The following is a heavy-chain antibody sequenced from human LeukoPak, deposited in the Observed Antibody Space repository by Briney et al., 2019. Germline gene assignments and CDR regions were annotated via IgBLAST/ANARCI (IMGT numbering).Heavy chain of an antibody. CDR1: GYTFTSYD. J-gene: IGHJ4*02. CDR3: ARGRERGSSSSFTDY. V-gene: IGHV1-8*03. CDR2: MNPNSANT. D-gene: IGHD6-6*01. Sequence: GASVKVSCKASGYTFTSYDINWVRQATGQGLEWMGWMNPNSANTGYAQKFQSRVTITRNTSISTTYMELSSLRFEDTAVYYCARGRERGSSSSFTDYWGQGTLVIVSS.